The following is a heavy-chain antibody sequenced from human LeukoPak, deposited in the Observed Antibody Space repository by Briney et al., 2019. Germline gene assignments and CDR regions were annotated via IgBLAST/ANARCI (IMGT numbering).Heavy chain of an antibody. Sequence: PGGSLRLSCAASGFTFNTYTMNWVRQAPGKGLEWVANINQGEGEKYYVDSVKGRFTISRDNAKKSLFLQMNSLRAEDTAVYYCARGRFIAGTTAYYFDYWGQGTLVTVSS. CDR2: INQGEGEK. CDR3: ARGRFIAGTTAYYFDY. D-gene: IGHD1-26*01. V-gene: IGHV3-7*03. CDR1: GFTFNTYT. J-gene: IGHJ4*02.